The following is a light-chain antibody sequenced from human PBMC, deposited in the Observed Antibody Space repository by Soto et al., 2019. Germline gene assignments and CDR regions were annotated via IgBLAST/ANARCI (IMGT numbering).Light chain of an antibody. Sequence: DIVMTQSPDSLAVSLGKRATITCKSSQSVLYSSNNANYLACFQQKPGQPPKLLIYWASTRQYGVPDRFTGSGSGTDFTLTISSLQAEDVAVYYCQQYYTSPLTFGGGTKVEIK. CDR1: QSVLYSSNNANY. CDR2: WAS. V-gene: IGKV4-1*01. CDR3: QQYYTSPLT. J-gene: IGKJ4*01.